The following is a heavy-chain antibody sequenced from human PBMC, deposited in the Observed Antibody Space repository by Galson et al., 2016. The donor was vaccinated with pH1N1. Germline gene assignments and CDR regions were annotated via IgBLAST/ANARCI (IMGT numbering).Heavy chain of an antibody. Sequence: SLRLSCAASQITFSDYAKSWVRQAPGKGLQWVSTISGSGASTYYAASVEGRFTISRDNSKSTLFLQLDRLRAEDTAVYYCAKFCSTCPFDYWGQGVLVVVSA. CDR1: QITFSDYA. CDR2: ISGSGAST. V-gene: IGHV3-23*01. J-gene: IGHJ4*02. D-gene: IGHD3-10*02. CDR3: AKFCSTCPFDY.